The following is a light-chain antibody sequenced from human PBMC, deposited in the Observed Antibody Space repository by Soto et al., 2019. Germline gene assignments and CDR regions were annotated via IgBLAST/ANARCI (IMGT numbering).Light chain of an antibody. J-gene: IGKJ1*01. V-gene: IGKV3-20*01. CDR1: QSVSSSY. Sequence: ESVLTQSPGTLSLSPGEKATLSCRASQSVSSSYLAWYQQKPGQAPRLLIYGASSRATGIPDRFSGSGSGTDFTLTVCRLEPEDVAVYYCQQFGSSSWTFGQGTKVDIK. CDR2: GAS. CDR3: QQFGSSSWT.